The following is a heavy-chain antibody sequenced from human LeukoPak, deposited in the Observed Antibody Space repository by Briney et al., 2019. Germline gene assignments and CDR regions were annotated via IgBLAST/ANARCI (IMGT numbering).Heavy chain of an antibody. CDR1: GFTVSTYY. V-gene: IGHV3-53*01. CDR3: ARGLGYCTSTTCLLPFDY. CDR2: IYSGGST. J-gene: IGHJ4*02. Sequence: AGSLRLSCAASGFTVSTYYMTWVRQAPGKGLECVSVIYSGGSTYYADSVKGRFTVSRDNSKNTLYLQMNSLRAEDTAMYYCARGLGYCTSTTCLLPFDYWGQGTLVTVSS. D-gene: IGHD2-2*01.